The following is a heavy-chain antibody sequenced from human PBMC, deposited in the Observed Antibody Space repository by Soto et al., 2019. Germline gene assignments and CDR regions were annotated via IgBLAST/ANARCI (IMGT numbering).Heavy chain of an antibody. CDR3: AREGTSGTRDAFDI. V-gene: IGHV1-69*13. J-gene: IGHJ3*02. CDR2: IIPIFGTA. D-gene: IGHD2-2*01. CDR1: GGTFSSYA. Sequence: SVKVSCKASGGTFSSYAISWVRQAPGQGLEWMGGIIPIFGTANYAQKFQGRVTITADESTSTAYMELSSLRSEDTAVYYCAREGTSGTRDAFDIWGQGTMVTVSS.